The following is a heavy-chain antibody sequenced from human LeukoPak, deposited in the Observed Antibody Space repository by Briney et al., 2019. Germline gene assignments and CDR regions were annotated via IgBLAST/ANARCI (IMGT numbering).Heavy chain of an antibody. CDR3: ARGVVGATSIDY. CDR1: GGSFSGYY. D-gene: IGHD1-26*01. V-gene: IGHV4-34*01. Sequence: SEALSLTCAVYGGSFSGYYWSWIRQPPGKGLEWIGEINHSGSTNYNPSLKSRVTISVDTSKNQFSLKLSSVTAADTAVYYCARGVVGATSIDYWGQGILVTVSS. J-gene: IGHJ4*02. CDR2: INHSGST.